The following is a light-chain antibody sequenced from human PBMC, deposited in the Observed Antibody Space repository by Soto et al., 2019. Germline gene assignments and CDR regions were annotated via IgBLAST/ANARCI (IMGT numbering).Light chain of an antibody. CDR2: DVS. CDR3: SSYTSSSTRV. Sequence: QSALTQPASVSGSPGQSITISCTGTSSDVGCYNYVSWYQQHPGKAPKLMIYDVSNRPSGVSNRFSGSNSANTASLTISGLQPEDEADYYCSSYTSSSTRVFGTGTKLTVL. J-gene: IGLJ1*01. CDR1: SSDVGCYNY. V-gene: IGLV2-14*01.